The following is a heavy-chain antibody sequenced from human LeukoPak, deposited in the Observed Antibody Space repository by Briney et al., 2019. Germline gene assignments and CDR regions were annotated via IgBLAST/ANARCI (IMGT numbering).Heavy chain of an antibody. CDR1: GYTFTSYD. J-gene: IGHJ4*02. V-gene: IGHV1-8*03. CDR3: ARTRAKHSGSSDFDY. CDR2: MNPNSGNT. D-gene: IGHD1-26*01. Sequence: ASVKVSCKASGYTFTSYDINRVRQATGQGLEWMGWMNPNSGNTGYAQKFQGRVTITRNTSISTAYMELSSLRSEDTAVYYCARTRAKHSGSSDFDYWGQGTLVTVSS.